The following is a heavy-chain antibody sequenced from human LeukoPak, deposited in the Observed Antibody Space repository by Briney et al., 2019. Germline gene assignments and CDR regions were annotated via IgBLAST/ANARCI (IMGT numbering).Heavy chain of an antibody. CDR1: GSTFSRYW. J-gene: IGHJ5*02. Sequence: GGSLRLSCVASGSTFSRYWMHWVRQAPGKGLVWVSRINSDGRSTNYADSVKGRFSISRDNAKNSLYLQMNSLRAEDTAVYYCARRLGLGFGEYSNNWFDPWGQGTLVTVSS. CDR2: INSDGRST. V-gene: IGHV3-74*01. CDR3: ARRLGLGFGEYSNNWFDP. D-gene: IGHD3-10*01.